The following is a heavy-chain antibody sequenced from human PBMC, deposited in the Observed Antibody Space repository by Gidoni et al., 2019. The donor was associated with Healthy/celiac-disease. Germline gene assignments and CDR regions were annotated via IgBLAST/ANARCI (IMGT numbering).Heavy chain of an antibody. J-gene: IGHJ4*02. CDR3: ARAGSFYGKDY. CDR1: GFTFSDCY. CDR2: ISSSGSTI. D-gene: IGHD3-10*01. V-gene: IGHV3-11*01. Sequence: QVQLVESGGVWVKPGGSLGPSWSASGFTFSDCYLGWIRQAPGKGLEWVSDISSSGSTIYYADSVKGRFTISRDNAKNSLYLQMNSLRAEDTAVYYCARAGSFYGKDYWGQGTLVTVSS.